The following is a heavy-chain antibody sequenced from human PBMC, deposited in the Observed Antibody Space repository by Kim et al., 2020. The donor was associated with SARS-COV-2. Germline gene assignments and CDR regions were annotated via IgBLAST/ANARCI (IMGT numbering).Heavy chain of an antibody. D-gene: IGHD4-17*01. CDR2: ISGSGGST. CDR3: AKDVFIGTTVTVGPQLYGMDV. Sequence: GGSLRLSCAASGFTFSSYAMSWVRQAPGKGLEWVSAISGSGGSTYYADSVKGRFTISRDNSKNTLYLQMNSLRAEDTAVYYCAKDVFIGTTVTVGPQLYGMDVWGQGTTVTVSS. CDR1: GFTFSSYA. V-gene: IGHV3-23*01. J-gene: IGHJ6*02.